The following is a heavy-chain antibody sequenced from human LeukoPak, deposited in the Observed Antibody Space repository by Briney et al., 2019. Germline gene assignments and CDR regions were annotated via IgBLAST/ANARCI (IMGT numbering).Heavy chain of an antibody. V-gene: IGHV1-46*01. J-gene: IGHJ3*02. CDR3: ARDHAMIVVAPLTDAFDI. CDR2: INPSGGST. Sequence: ASVKVSCKASGYTFTSYYMHWVRRAPGQGLEWMGIINPSGGSTSYAQKFQGRVTMTRDTSTSTVYTELSSLRSEDTAVYYCARDHAMIVVAPLTDAFDIWGQGTMVTVSS. D-gene: IGHD3-22*01. CDR1: GYTFTSYY.